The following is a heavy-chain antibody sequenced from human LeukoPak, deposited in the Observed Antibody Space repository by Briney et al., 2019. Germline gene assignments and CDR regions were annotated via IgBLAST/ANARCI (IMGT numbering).Heavy chain of an antibody. CDR1: GFTFSSYS. J-gene: IGHJ3*02. V-gene: IGHV3-48*01. D-gene: IGHD1-26*01. CDR3: ARDHIVGATWVGAFDI. CDR2: ISSSSSTI. Sequence: GGSLRLSCAASGFTFSSYSMNWVRQAPGKGLEWVSYISSSSSTIYYADSVKGRFTISRDNAKNSLYLQMNSLRAEDTAVYYCARDHIVGATWVGAFDIWGQGTMVTVTS.